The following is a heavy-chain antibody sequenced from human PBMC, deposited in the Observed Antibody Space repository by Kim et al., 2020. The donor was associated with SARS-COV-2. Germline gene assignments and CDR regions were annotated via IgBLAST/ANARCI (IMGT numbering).Heavy chain of an antibody. CDR1: GGSISSSSYY. V-gene: IGHV4-39*07. CDR2: IYYSGST. D-gene: IGHD3-10*01. Sequence: SETLSLTCTVSGGSISSSSYYWGWIRQPPGKGLEWIGSIYYSGSTYYNPSLKSRVTISVDTSKNQFSLKLSSVTAADTAVYYCASWVGRRYYSGAFDIWGQGTMVTGCS. J-gene: IGHJ3*02. CDR3: ASWVGRRYYSGAFDI.